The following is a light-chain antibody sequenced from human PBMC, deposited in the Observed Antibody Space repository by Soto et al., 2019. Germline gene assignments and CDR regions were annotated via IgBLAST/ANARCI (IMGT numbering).Light chain of an antibody. CDR1: SSDVGSYNL. V-gene: IGLV2-23*02. CDR3: CSYAGSSTV. CDR2: EVS. J-gene: IGLJ1*01. Sequence: QSVLTQPASVSGSPGQSITISCTGTSSDVGSYNLVSWYQQHPGKAPKVMIYEVSKRPSGVSNRFSGSKSGNTASLTISGLQAEDEADYYCCSYAGSSTVFGTGTKVTDL.